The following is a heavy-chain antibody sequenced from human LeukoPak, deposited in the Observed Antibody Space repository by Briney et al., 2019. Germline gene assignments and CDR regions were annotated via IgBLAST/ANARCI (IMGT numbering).Heavy chain of an antibody. CDR3: ARRAYGGYFCDY. D-gene: IGHD4-17*01. CDR1: AYRFTSYW. Sequence: GESLKISCKTSAYRFTSYWIGWVLQMPGKGLEWMGIIYPGDSDTRYSPSFQGQVTISADKSISTAYLQWSSLKASDTAVYYCARRAYGGYFCDYWGQGTLVTVSS. V-gene: IGHV5-51*01. CDR2: IYPGDSDT. J-gene: IGHJ4*02.